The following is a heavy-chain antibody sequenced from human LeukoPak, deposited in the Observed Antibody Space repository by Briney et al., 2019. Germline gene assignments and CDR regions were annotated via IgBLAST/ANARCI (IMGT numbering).Heavy chain of an antibody. Sequence: GASVNVSCKASGYTFTKYAISWGRQAPGQGLEWMGWISTYSGNIKYAQTFQGRVTLTTDTSTSTAYMELRSLRSDDTAIYYCARNYYGSGSYYNVEGWFDPWGQGTLVTVSS. CDR1: GYTFTKYA. CDR3: ARNYYGSGSYYNVEGWFDP. D-gene: IGHD3-10*01. J-gene: IGHJ5*02. CDR2: ISTYSGNI. V-gene: IGHV1-18*01.